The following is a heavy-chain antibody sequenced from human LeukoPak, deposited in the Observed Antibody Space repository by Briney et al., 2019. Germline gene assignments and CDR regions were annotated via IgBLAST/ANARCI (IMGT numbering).Heavy chain of an antibody. Sequence: PSETLSLTCTVSGGSVSSGSYYWSWIRQPPGKGLEWIGYIYYSGSTNYNPSLKSRVTISVDTSKNQFSLKLSSVTAADTAVYYCARVYYGGNPGVFRHFDYGGQGPRVTVSS. CDR2: IYYSGST. CDR1: GGSVSSGSYY. D-gene: IGHD4-23*01. J-gene: IGHJ4*02. V-gene: IGHV4-61*01. CDR3: ARVYYGGNPGVFRHFDY.